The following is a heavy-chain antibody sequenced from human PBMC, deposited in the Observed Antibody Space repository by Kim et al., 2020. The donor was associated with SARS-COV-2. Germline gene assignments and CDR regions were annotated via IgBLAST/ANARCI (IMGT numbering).Heavy chain of an antibody. CDR1: GGSISSSSYY. D-gene: IGHD2-21*02. CDR3: ARSRHIVVVTAIRGDAFDI. V-gene: IGHV4-39*01. J-gene: IGHJ3*02. CDR2: IYYSGST. Sequence: SETLSLTCTVSGGSISSSSYYWGWIRQPPGKGLEWIGSIYYSGSTYYNPSLKSRVTISVDTSKKQFSLKLSSVTAADTAVYYCARSRHIVVVTAIRGDAFDIWGQGTMVTVSS.